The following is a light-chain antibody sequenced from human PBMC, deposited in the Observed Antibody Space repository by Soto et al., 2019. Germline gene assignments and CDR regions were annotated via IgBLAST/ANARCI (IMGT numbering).Light chain of an antibody. J-gene: IGLJ2*01. CDR1: SSDVGGYNY. Sequence: QSALTQPASVSGSPGQSITISCTGTSSDVGGYNYVSWYQQHPGKAPKLMIYEVSNRPSGVSNRFSGSKSGNTASLTISGLQAEDEADYYCSSYTSSRVFGGGTNLPVL. CDR2: EVS. V-gene: IGLV2-14*01. CDR3: SSYTSSRV.